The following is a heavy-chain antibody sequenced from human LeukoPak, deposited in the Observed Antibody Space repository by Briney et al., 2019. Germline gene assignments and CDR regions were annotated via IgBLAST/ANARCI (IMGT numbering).Heavy chain of an antibody. CDR2: LSGSGGST. CDR3: AVGGRYSSSWFPFDY. Sequence: GGSLRLSCAASGFTFSSYAMSWVRQAPGKGLEWVSALSGSGGSTYYADSVKGRFTISRDNSKNTLYLQMNSLRAEDTAVYYCAVGGRYSSSWFPFDYWGQGTLVTVSS. CDR1: GFTFSSYA. V-gene: IGHV3-23*01. D-gene: IGHD6-13*01. J-gene: IGHJ4*02.